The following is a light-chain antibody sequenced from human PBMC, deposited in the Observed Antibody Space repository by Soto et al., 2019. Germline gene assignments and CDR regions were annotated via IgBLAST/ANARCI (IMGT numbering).Light chain of an antibody. CDR2: ATS. V-gene: IGKV1-8*01. CDR1: QGISSY. J-gene: IGKJ1*01. Sequence: IQITQSPSSLSASVSERVTITCWASQGISSYLAWCQQKPGRPPKLLMSATSTLQSDVPSRFSGSGSGTDFTLTIGCLQSEDLATYYCQQYYTYPWTFGQGTKVDIK. CDR3: QQYYTYPWT.